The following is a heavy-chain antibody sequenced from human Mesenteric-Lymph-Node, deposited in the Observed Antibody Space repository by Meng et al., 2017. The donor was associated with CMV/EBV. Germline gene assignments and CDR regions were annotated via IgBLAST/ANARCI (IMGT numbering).Heavy chain of an antibody. D-gene: IGHD2-2*02. CDR2: ISSSSSYI. Sequence: GGSLRLSCAASGFTFSSYSMNWVRQAPGKGLEWVSSISSSSSYIYYADSVKGRFTISRDNAKNSLYLQMNSLRAEDTAVYYCARDSDDLNCSSTSCSTYYYYGMDVWGQGTTVTVSS. V-gene: IGHV3-21*01. J-gene: IGHJ6*02. CDR3: ARDSDDLNCSSTSCSTYYYYGMDV. CDR1: GFTFSSYS.